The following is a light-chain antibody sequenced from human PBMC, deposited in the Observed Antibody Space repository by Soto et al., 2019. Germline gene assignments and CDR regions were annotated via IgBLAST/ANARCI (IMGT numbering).Light chain of an antibody. CDR1: NSDVGGYNY. CDR2: DVS. V-gene: IGLV2-14*01. J-gene: IGLJ2*01. Sequence: QSALTQPASVSGSPGQSITISCTGTNSDVGGYNYVSWYQQHPGKAPKLMIYDVSNRPSGVSNRFSGSKSGNTASLTISGLQAEDEVDYYCSSYTSSSTVVFGGGTKLTVL. CDR3: SSYTSSSTVV.